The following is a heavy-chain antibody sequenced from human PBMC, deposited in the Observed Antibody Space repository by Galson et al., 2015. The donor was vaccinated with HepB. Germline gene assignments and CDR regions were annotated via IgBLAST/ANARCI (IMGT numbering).Heavy chain of an antibody. V-gene: IGHV1-3*01. D-gene: IGHD3-22*01. CDR1: GYTFTSYT. Sequence: SVKVSCKASGYTFTSYTMHWVRQAPGQRLEWMGWINSGNGNTKYSQKFQARVTIFRDTSASTAYMEMSSLRSEDTAVYYCARAFYDSSGYSFYYHYYMDVCCEETSFTVSS. CDR3: ARAFYDSSGYSFYYHYYMDV. CDR2: INSGNGNT. J-gene: IGHJ6*03.